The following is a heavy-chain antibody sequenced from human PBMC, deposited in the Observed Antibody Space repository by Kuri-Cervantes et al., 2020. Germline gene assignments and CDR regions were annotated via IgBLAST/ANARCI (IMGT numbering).Heavy chain of an antibody. V-gene: IGHV3-74*01. D-gene: IGHD2/OR15-2a*01. CDR2: INTDGSVT. Sequence: GESLKISCAASGFSFSNFWLHWVRQAPGKGLVWVSRINTDGSVTNYADSVKGRFTIPRDNAKNTLYLEMNSLRVEDTAVYYCVRGTTDWPGVDFWGQGTLVTVSS. CDR3: VRGTTDWPGVDF. J-gene: IGHJ4*02. CDR1: GFSFSNFW.